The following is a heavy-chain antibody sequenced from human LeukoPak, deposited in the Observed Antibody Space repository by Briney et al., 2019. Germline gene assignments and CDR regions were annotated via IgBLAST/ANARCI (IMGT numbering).Heavy chain of an antibody. CDR2: IFYSGST. CDR3: ARDLYGGNSESY. CDR1: GGSITTYY. Sequence: SETLSLTCTVSGGSITTYYCSWIRQPPGQGLEWIGYIFYSGSTHYSPSLKSRVTISGDTSKNQFSLKLTSVTAADTAVYYCARDLYGGNSESYWGQGTLVTVSS. V-gene: IGHV4-59*01. J-gene: IGHJ4*02. D-gene: IGHD4-23*01.